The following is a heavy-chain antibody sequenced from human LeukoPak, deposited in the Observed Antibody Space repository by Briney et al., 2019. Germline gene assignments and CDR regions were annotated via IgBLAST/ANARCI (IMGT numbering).Heavy chain of an antibody. J-gene: IGHJ3*01. Sequence: WETLSLTCAVSGHSISSFYGNWVRQPPGKGLEWGGDVFYSGNTNYSPSLGGRVTISEDTSENQLYLELNSLTAADTAVYFCAGGVPGRDAFDDWGQGTVVTVSS. CDR1: GHSISSFY. CDR2: VFYSGNT. V-gene: IGHV4-59*12. CDR3: AGGVPGRDAFDD.